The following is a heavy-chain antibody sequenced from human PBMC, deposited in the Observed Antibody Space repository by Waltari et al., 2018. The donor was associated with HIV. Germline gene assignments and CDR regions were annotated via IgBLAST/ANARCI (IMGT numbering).Heavy chain of an antibody. J-gene: IGHJ5*02. CDR1: DFTISDRP. V-gene: IGHV3-53*01. Sequence: EVLLAESGGRLIQPGGSLGLSCVASDFTISDRPGTGGRQTPGGPLEWVAVIYPDDTTHYAESVRGRFTISRLKSRTSVILLMNGLFVDDTAIYYCTTGVRYYNPWGLGTRVTVSA. CDR2: IYPDDTT. D-gene: IGHD3-22*01. CDR3: TTGVRYYNP.